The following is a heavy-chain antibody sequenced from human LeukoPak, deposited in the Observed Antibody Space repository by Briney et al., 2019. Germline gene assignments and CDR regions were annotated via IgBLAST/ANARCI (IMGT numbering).Heavy chain of an antibody. CDR2: ISSSSSTI. V-gene: IGHV3-48*01. J-gene: IGHJ4*02. CDR1: GFTFSSYS. D-gene: IGHD6-6*01. CDR3: ARGYSSSNY. Sequence: PGGSLRLSRAASGFTFSSYSMNWVRQAPGKGLEWVSYISSSSSTIYYADSVKGRFTISRDNAKNSLYLQMNSLRAEDTAVYYCARGYSSSNYWGQGTLVTVSS.